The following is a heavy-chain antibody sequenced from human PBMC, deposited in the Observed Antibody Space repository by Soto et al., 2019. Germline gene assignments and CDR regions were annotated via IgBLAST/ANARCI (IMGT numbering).Heavy chain of an antibody. D-gene: IGHD3-10*01. CDR3: ARGRAMVRGVITAFDI. J-gene: IGHJ3*02. V-gene: IGHV5-51*01. CDR2: IYPGDSDT. CDR1: GYSITSYG. Sequence: PGERMKNCSKGAGYSITSYGIGWVSKMHGKGLEWMGIIYPGDSDTRYSPSFQGQVTISADKSISTAYLQWSSLKASDTAMYYCARGRAMVRGVITAFDIWGQGTMGTVSS.